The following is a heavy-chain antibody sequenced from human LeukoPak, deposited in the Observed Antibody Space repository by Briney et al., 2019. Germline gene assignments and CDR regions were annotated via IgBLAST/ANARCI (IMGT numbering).Heavy chain of an antibody. V-gene: IGHV1-3*01. D-gene: IGHD3-10*01. CDR2: INVGNGNL. CDR3: ARGIYYGSGRGPMDV. Sequence: ASVKVSCKASGYIFISYAMHWVRQAPGQRPEWMGWINVGNGNLRYSQKFQGRVIISRDTSASTADMELSNLRSEDTAVYYCARGIYYGSGRGPMDVWGQGTTVTVSS. CDR1: GYIFISYA. J-gene: IGHJ6*02.